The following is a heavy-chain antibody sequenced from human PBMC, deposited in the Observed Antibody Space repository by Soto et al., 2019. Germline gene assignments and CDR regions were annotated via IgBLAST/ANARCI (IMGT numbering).Heavy chain of an antibody. J-gene: IGHJ4*02. CDR2: ISGGGGST. V-gene: IGHV3-23*01. D-gene: IGHD6-19*01. CDR1: GFTFSSYA. CDR3: AKSGLIAVAGHFDY. Sequence: GGSLRLSCAASGFTFSSYAMSWVRQAPGKGLEWVSAISGGGGSTYYADSVKGRFTISRDNSKNTLYLQMNSLRAEDTAVYYCAKSGLIAVAGHFDYWGQGTLVTVSP.